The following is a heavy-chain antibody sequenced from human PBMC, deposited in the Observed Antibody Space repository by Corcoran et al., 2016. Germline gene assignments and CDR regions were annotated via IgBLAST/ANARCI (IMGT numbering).Heavy chain of an antibody. J-gene: IGHJ4*02. CDR1: GGTFSSYA. V-gene: IGHV1-69*01. Sequence: QVQLVQSGAEVKKPGSSVKVSCKASGGTFSSYAISWVRQAPGQGLEWMGGIIPIFGTANYAPKFQGRVTITADESTSTAYMELSSLRSEDTAVYYCARSDIRDYYGSGSYYTSWGQGTLVTVSS. D-gene: IGHD3-10*01. CDR2: IIPIFGTA. CDR3: ARSDIRDYYGSGSYYTS.